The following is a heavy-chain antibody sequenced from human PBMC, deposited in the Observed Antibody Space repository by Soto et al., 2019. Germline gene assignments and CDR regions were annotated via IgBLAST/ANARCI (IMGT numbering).Heavy chain of an antibody. J-gene: IGHJ5*02. D-gene: IGHD4-4*01. V-gene: IGHV4-59*08. Sequence: SETMCLTCSVAGGYIRSYDGSWIRQPPGKGLEWIGYIYYSGSTNYNPSLKSRVTISVDTSKNQFSLKLSSVTAADTAVYYCARHVTGNWFDPWGQGTLVTVSS. CDR2: IYYSGST. CDR1: GGYIRSYD. CDR3: ARHVTGNWFDP.